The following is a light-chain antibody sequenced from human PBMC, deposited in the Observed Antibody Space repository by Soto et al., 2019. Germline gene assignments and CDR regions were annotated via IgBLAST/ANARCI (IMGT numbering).Light chain of an antibody. CDR1: QSVLHSSNKKNY. CDR3: QQNYTTPPYT. V-gene: IGKV4-1*01. CDR2: WAS. J-gene: IGKJ2*01. Sequence: DIVMTQSPDSLAVSLGERATINCKSRQSVLHSSNKKNYLAWYQQKPGQPPKLLIYWASTRESGVPDRFSGSGSGTDLPLTIRRLQAEEVAVYYRQQNYTTPPYTFGQGTKLEIK.